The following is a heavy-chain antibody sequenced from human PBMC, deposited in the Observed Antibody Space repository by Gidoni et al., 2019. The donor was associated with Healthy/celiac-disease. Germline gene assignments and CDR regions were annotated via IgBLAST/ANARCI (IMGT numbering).Heavy chain of an antibody. CDR2: ISGSGGST. D-gene: IGHD1-20*01. J-gene: IGHJ4*02. CDR3: AKGALGVTGTTWAPGY. CDR1: GFTFSSYA. Sequence: EVQLVESGGGLVQPGGSLSLSCAASGFTFSSYAMSWVRQAPGKGLEWVSAISGSGGSTYYADSVKGRFTISRDNSKNTLYLQMNSLRAEDTAVYYCAKGALGVTGTTWAPGYWGQGTLVTVSS. V-gene: IGHV3-23*04.